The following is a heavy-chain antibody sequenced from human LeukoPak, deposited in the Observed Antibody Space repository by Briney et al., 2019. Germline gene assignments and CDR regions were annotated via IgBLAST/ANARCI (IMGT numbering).Heavy chain of an antibody. D-gene: IGHD4-23*01. Sequence: PGGSLRLSCAASGFTFTNYGMHWVRQAPGKGLEWVAFIRYDGINKYYSDSVKGRFTISRDNSKNTLYLQMNSLRAEDTAVYYCARDYGGSLPFDYWGQGTLVTVSS. CDR1: GFTFTNYG. CDR2: IRYDGINK. CDR3: ARDYGGSLPFDY. V-gene: IGHV3-30*02. J-gene: IGHJ4*02.